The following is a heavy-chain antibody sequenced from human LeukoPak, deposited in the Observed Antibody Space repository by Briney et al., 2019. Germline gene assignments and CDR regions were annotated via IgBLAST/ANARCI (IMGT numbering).Heavy chain of an antibody. V-gene: IGHV3-53*01. Sequence: GGSLRLSCAASGFSVSSSYMSWVRQAPGKGLEWVSVIYSDSNTYYADSVKGRFTISRDNSKNTLYLQMNSLRAEDTAVYYCARGHSSSGMDVWGQGTTVTVSS. CDR2: IYSDSNT. CDR1: GFSVSSSY. J-gene: IGHJ6*02. CDR3: ARGHSSSGMDV.